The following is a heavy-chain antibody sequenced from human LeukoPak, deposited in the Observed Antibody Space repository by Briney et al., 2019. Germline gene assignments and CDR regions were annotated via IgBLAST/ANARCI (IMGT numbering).Heavy chain of an antibody. V-gene: IGHV1-69*04. Sequence: SVKVSCKASGGTFSSYAISWVRQAPGQGLEWMGRIIPILGIANYAQKFQGRVTITADKSTSTAYMELSSLRSEDTAVYYCASDDFWSGYNMGSWFDPWGQGTLVTVSS. D-gene: IGHD3-3*01. CDR1: GGTFSSYA. CDR3: ASDDFWSGYNMGSWFDP. CDR2: IIPILGIA. J-gene: IGHJ5*02.